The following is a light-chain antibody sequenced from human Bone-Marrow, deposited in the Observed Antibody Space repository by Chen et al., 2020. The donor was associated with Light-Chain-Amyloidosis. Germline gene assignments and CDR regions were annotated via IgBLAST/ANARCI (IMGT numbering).Light chain of an antibody. CDR1: DLPTKY. CDR3: QSADSSGSYEVI. CDR2: RDT. Sequence: SYELTLPPSVSVSPGQTARITCSGDDLPTKYAYWYQKKPGQAPVLVIHRDTERPSGISERFSGSSSGTKATLTISGVQAEDEADYHCQSADSSGSYEVIFGGGTKLTVL. V-gene: IGLV3-25*03. J-gene: IGLJ2*01.